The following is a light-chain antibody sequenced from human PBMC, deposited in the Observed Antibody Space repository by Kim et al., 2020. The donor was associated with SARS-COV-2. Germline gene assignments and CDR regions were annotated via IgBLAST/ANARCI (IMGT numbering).Light chain of an antibody. CDR1: SAKIGRNY. J-gene: IGLJ2*01. CDR3: ATWDDSHVV. V-gene: IGLV1-47*01. Sequence: PRQRLTIAFSGTSAKIGRNYIYWYKLLPGTAPKLLIYRNNQRPSGVPARFSGSKSGTSASLAISGLRSEDEADYYCATWDDSHVVFGGGTQLTVL. CDR2: RNN.